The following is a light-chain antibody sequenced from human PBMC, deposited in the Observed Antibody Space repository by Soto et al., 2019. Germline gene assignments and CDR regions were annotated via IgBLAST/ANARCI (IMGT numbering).Light chain of an antibody. J-gene: IGKJ1*01. CDR2: GAS. Sequence: YPGERATLSCRASQSVSSSYLAWYQQKPGQAPRLLIYGASSRATGIPDRFSGSGSGTDFTLTISRLEPEDFAVYYCQQYGSSPPTWTFGQGTKVDIK. CDR3: QQYGSSPPTWT. CDR1: QSVSSSY. V-gene: IGKV3-20*01.